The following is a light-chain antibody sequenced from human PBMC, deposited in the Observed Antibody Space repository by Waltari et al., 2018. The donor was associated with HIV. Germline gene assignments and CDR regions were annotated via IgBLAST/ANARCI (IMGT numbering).Light chain of an antibody. CDR2: EVN. CDR1: SSDVGNYTF. CDR3: CSYAGVGTFVV. J-gene: IGLJ2*01. Sequence: QSALTQPASVSGSPGHSITIFCTGTSSDVGNYTFVSWYPHHPGKVPKLIIYEVNKRPSRISDRFSASKSGNTASLTISGLQAEDEADYYCCSYAGVGTFVVFGGGTKVTVL. V-gene: IGLV2-23*02.